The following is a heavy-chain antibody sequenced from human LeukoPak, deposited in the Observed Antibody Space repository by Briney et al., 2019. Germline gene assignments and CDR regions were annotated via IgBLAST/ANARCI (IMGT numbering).Heavy chain of an antibody. D-gene: IGHD6-19*01. CDR1: GYTFDSYG. V-gene: IGHV1-18*01. CDR3: ARGTSGWYWLDP. J-gene: IGHJ5*02. CDR2: ISVYSCET. Sequence: GASVKVSCKASGYTFDSYGITWVRQAPGQWLEGRVGISVYSCETDSAQNGKGRVTITTDTSTTTAYLELRGLTSDDTAVYYCARGTSGWYWLDPWGQGTLVIVSA.